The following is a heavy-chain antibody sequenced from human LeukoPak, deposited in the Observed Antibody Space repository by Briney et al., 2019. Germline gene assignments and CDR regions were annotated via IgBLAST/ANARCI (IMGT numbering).Heavy chain of an antibody. CDR2: ISSSSSYI. CDR1: GYSISSGYY. D-gene: IGHD2-15*01. CDR3: AREVVAAIYYYMDV. V-gene: IGHV3-11*06. Sequence: LSLTCTISGYSISSGYYWGWIRQPPGKGLEWVSSISSSSSYINYADSVKGRFTISRDNAKNSLYLQMNSLRAEDTAVYYCAREVVAAIYYYMDVWGKGTTVTISS. J-gene: IGHJ6*03.